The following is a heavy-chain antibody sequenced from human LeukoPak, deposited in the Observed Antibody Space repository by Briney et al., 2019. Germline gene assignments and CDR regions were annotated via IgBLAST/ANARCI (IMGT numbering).Heavy chain of an antibody. J-gene: IGHJ3*02. CDR3: ARDLKPGPGIVGATRAFHI. Sequence: PSETLSLTCNVSGGSITDYYWGWIRQPPWKGLEWIGYDYYSGSSNYNPSLKSRVTISLDTSKNQFSLKLSSVTAADTAVYYCARDLKPGPGIVGATRAFHIWGQGTMVTVSS. V-gene: IGHV4-59*12. D-gene: IGHD1-26*01. CDR2: DYYSGSS. CDR1: GGSITDYY.